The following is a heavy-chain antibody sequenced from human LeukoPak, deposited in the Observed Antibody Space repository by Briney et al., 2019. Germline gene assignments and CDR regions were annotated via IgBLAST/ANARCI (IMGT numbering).Heavy chain of an antibody. Sequence: GGSLRLSCAASGFTFSSYAMSWVRQAPGKGLEWVANIKQDGSEKYYVDSVKGRFTISRDNAKNSLYLQMNSLRAEDTAVYYCARDRAYYDFWSDYYFDYWGQGTLVTVSS. CDR2: IKQDGSEK. CDR1: GFTFSSYA. V-gene: IGHV3-7*01. D-gene: IGHD3-3*01. J-gene: IGHJ4*02. CDR3: ARDRAYYDFWSDYYFDY.